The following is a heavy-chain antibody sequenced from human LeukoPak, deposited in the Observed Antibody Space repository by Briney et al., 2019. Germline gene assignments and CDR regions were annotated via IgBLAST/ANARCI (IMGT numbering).Heavy chain of an antibody. CDR1: GFTLSIYW. J-gene: IGHJ4*02. CDR3: VREGFFDY. V-gene: IGHV3-74*01. CDR2: INPDGSIA. Sequence: GGSLRLSCVSSGFTLSIYWMYWIRQSPGKGLLWVARINPDGSIADYTDSVKGRFTISRDNVKNTLYLQMNSLRAEDTAVYYCVREGFFDYWGQGALVTVSS.